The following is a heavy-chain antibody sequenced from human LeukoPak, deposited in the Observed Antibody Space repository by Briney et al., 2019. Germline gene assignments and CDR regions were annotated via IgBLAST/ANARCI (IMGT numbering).Heavy chain of an antibody. V-gene: IGHV3-7*01. D-gene: IGHD3-10*01. CDR2: IKQDGSEK. CDR3: ARPGYGSGSYYLD. Sequence: GGSLRLSCAASGFTFSSYWMSWVRQAPGKGLGWVANIKQDGSEKYYVDSVKGRFTISRDNAKNSLYLQMNSLRGEDTAVYYCARPGYGSGSYYLDWGQGTLVTVSS. J-gene: IGHJ4*02. CDR1: GFTFSSYW.